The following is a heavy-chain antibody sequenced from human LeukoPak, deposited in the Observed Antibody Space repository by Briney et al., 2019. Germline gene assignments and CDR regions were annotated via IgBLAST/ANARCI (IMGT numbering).Heavy chain of an antibody. CDR3: TSKLGSSSSGY. Sequence: GGSLRLSCAASGFTFSTYEINWVRQAPGKGLEWLSHISTSGSSIHYADSVKGRFTISRDNAKNSLYLQMNSLRADDTAIYYCTSKLGSSSSGYWGQGTLVTVSS. D-gene: IGHD6-6*01. CDR1: GFTFSTYE. J-gene: IGHJ4*02. CDR2: ISTSGSSI. V-gene: IGHV3-48*03.